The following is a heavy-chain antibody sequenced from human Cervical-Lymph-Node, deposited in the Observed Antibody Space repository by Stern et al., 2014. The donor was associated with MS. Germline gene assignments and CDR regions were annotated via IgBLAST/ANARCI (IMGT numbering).Heavy chain of an antibody. CDR3: ARSLMTTLTTRFAFDI. CDR2: INPNSGGT. V-gene: IGHV1-2*06. CDR1: GYTFTGYY. D-gene: IGHD4-11*01. J-gene: IGHJ3*02. Sequence: QLVQSGAELKKPGASVKVSCKASGYTFTGYYIHWVRQAPGQGLEWMGRINPNSGGTNYAQKFQGRITMTRDTSISTAYMELNRLTSNDTAVYYCARSLMTTLTTRFAFDIWGQGTMVTVSS.